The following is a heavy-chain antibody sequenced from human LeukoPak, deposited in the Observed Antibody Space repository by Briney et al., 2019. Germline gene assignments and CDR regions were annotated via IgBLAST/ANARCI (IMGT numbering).Heavy chain of an antibody. J-gene: IGHJ4*02. CDR1: QYTFTNYW. D-gene: IGHD5-12*01. CDR2: IYPGDSDT. CDR3: ARHHRYSGYDGYFDY. V-gene: IGHV5-51*01. Sequence: GESLKISCQGSQYTFTNYWIGWVRQMPGKGLEWMGIIYPGDSDTKYNPSFQGQVTISVDKSINTAYLQWSSLKASDTAMYYCARHHRYSGYDGYFDYWGQGTLVTVSS.